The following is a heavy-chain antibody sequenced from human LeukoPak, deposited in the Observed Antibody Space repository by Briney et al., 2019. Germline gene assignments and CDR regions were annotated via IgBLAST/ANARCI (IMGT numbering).Heavy chain of an antibody. V-gene: IGHV4-38-2*01. J-gene: IGHJ6*03. Sequence: SETLSLTCAVYGGSFSGYYWGWIRQPPGKGLEWIGSTWHSGTTYYNPSLKSRVTISVDTSKNQFSLKLSSVTAADTAVYYCARVQVGTENYYYYYYMDVWGKGTTVTVSS. CDR2: TWHSGTT. CDR1: GGSFSGYY. CDR3: ARVQVGTENYYYYYYMDV. D-gene: IGHD1-1*01.